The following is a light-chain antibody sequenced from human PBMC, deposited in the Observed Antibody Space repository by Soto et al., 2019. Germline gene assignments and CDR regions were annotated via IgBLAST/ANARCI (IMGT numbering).Light chain of an antibody. CDR3: EQYENHPFT. Sequence: DIQMTQSPSTLSASVGDRVTITCRASQSISTWLAWYQQKPGKAPKLLIYQASSLEGGVQSRFSGSGSGTKFIYNISSLQPDDLATNYCEQYENHPFTFGEGTKVEIK. CDR1: QSISTW. CDR2: QAS. J-gene: IGKJ4*02. V-gene: IGKV1-5*01.